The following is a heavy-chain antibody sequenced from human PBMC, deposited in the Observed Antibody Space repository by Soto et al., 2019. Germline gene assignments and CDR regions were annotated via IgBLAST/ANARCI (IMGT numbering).Heavy chain of an antibody. CDR3: ARGGIVGAISLDY. CDR1: GGSISSYY. Sequence: PSETLSLTCAVSGGSISSYYWSWVRQPPGKGLEWIGYIYYSGSTNYNPSLKSRVTISVDTSKNQFSLKLSSVTAADTAVYYCARGGIVGAISLDYWGQGTLVTVS. D-gene: IGHD1-26*01. J-gene: IGHJ4*02. V-gene: IGHV4-59*01. CDR2: IYYSGST.